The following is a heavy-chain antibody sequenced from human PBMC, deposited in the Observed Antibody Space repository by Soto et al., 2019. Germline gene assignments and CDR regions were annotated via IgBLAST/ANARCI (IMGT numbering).Heavy chain of an antibody. CDR1: GGSINNHY. CDR2: TYYTGST. J-gene: IGHJ4*02. CDR3: ARANWYAEY. Sequence: QVHLQESGPGLVKPSETLSLTCTVSGGSINNHYWSWIRQPPGKGLEWIGYTYYTGSTHYNPSLKSRVPMSVDTSKSQCSRTLTSLTAADTAIYYCARANWYAEYWGQGTLATVSS. V-gene: IGHV4-59*11. D-gene: IGHD1-20*01.